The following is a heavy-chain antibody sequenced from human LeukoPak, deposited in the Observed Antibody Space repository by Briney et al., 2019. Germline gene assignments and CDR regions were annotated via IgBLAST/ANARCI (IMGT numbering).Heavy chain of an antibody. V-gene: IGHV1-2*02. J-gene: IGHJ4*02. CDR1: GYTFTGYY. CDR2: INPNSGGT. D-gene: IGHD1-14*01. Sequence: ASVKVSCKASGYTFTGYYMHWVRQAPGQGLEWMGWINPNSGGTNYAQKFQGRVTMTRDTSISTAYMELSRLRSDDTAVYYCARDPPPGITCLDYWGQGTLVTVSS. CDR3: ARDPPPGITCLDY.